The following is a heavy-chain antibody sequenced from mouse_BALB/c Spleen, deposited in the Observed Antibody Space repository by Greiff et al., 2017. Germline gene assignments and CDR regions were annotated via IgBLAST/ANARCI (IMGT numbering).Heavy chain of an antibody. J-gene: IGHJ1*01. CDR3: AIYYGNYEGYFDV. Sequence: EVQVVESGGGLVKPGGSLKLSCAASGFTFSSYAMSWVRQTPEKRLEWVASISSGGSTYYPDSVKGRFTISRDNARNILYLQMSSLRSEDTAMYYCAIYYGNYEGYFDVWGAGTTVTVSS. CDR2: ISSGGST. V-gene: IGHV5-6-5*01. CDR1: GFTFSSYA. D-gene: IGHD2-1*01.